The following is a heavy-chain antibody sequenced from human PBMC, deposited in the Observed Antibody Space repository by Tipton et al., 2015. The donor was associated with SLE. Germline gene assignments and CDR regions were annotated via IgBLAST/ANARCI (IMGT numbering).Heavy chain of an antibody. J-gene: IGHJ2*01. Sequence: SLRLSCAASGFTFSNFAMSWVRQAPGKGLEWVSVVYSAGSNTYYAASVKGRFSISRDNAKNTLYLQMNSLRAEDTAVYYCARERGGYYQRYFDLWGRGPLVPVSS. CDR2: VYSAGSNT. CDR3: ARERGGYYQRYFDL. D-gene: IGHD3-3*01. V-gene: IGHV3-23*03. CDR1: GFTFSNFA.